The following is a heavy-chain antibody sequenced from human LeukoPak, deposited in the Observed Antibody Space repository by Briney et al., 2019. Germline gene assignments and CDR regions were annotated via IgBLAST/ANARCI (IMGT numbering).Heavy chain of an antibody. J-gene: IGHJ4*02. Sequence: GGSLRLSCAASGFSFSVCAMHWVRQAPGKGLEWVATISYDGNNKHYTDSVEGRFTISRDNSKNTLYLQMNSLRAEDTAFYYCAKDPHSSSWYYFDSWGQGTLVTVSS. CDR2: ISYDGNNK. CDR3: AKDPHSSSWYYFDS. V-gene: IGHV3-30-3*01. CDR1: GFSFSVCA. D-gene: IGHD6-13*01.